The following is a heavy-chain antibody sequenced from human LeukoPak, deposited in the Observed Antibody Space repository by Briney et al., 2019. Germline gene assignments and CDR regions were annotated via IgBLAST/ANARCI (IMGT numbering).Heavy chain of an antibody. D-gene: IGHD3-22*01. J-gene: IGHJ6*03. V-gene: IGHV1-69*13. CDR2: IIPIFGTA. Sequence: SVKVSCKASGGTFSSYAISWVRQAPGQGLEWMGGIIPIFGTANYAQKFQGRVTITADESTSTAYMELSSLRSEDTAVYYCARGDYYDSSGYYPTHYYYYYYMDVWGKGTTVTISS. CDR3: ARGDYYDSSGYYPTHYYYYYYMDV. CDR1: GGTFSSYA.